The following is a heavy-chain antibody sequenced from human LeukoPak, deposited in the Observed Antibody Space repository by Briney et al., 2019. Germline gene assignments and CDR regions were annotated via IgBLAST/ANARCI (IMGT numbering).Heavy chain of an antibody. V-gene: IGHV3-21*01. CDR3: ARDYRDGDVWGSYRYKYYFDY. CDR1: GFTFSSYS. J-gene: IGHJ4*02. D-gene: IGHD3-16*02. CDR2: ISSSSSYI. Sequence: GGSLRLSCAASGFTFSSYSMNWVRQAPGKGLEWVSSISSSSSYIYYADSVKGRFTISRDNAKNSLYLQMNSLRAEDTAVYYCARDYRDGDVWGSYRYKYYFDYWGQGTLVTVSS.